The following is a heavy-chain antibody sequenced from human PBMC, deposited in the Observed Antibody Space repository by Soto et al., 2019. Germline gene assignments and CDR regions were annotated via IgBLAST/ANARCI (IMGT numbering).Heavy chain of an antibody. CDR3: ARHYSSGSRNWFDP. J-gene: IGHJ5*02. D-gene: IGHD6-19*01. Sequence: PSKTLSLTCSVSRGSLNSSSYFWGWVRQPPGKGLEWMGSIYYCGRTYSNPSLRRRVTISVDTSKNQFSLKLSSVTAADTAVFYCARHYSSGSRNWFDPWGQGTLVTVSS. CDR2: IYYCGRT. V-gene: IGHV4-39*01. CDR1: RGSLNSSSYF.